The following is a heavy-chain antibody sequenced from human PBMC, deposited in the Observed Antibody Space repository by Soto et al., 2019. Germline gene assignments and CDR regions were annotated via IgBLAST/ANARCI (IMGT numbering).Heavy chain of an antibody. CDR1: GGSISRYY. D-gene: IGHD6-19*01. V-gene: IGHV4-59*08. CDR2: IYYSGST. CDR3: ARHVQWLVTLHY. J-gene: IGHJ4*02. Sequence: SETLSLTCTVSGGSISRYYWSWIRQPPGKGLEWIGYIYYSGSTNYNPSLKSRVTISVDTSKNQFSLKLSSVTAADTAVYYCARHVQWLVTLHYWGQGLLVTVS.